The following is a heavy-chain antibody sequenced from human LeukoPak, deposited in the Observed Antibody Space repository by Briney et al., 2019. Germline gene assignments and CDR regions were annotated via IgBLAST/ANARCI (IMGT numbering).Heavy chain of an antibody. CDR3: AKDTPYYYDSSGYYTY. J-gene: IGHJ4*02. CDR2: ISYDGSNK. Sequence: PGGSLRLSCAASGFTFSSYGMHWVRQAPGKGLEWVAVISYDGSNKYYADSVKGRFTISRDNSKNTLYLQMNSLRAEDTAVCYCAKDTPYYYDSSGYYTYWGQGTLVTVSS. CDR1: GFTFSSYG. V-gene: IGHV3-30*18. D-gene: IGHD3-22*01.